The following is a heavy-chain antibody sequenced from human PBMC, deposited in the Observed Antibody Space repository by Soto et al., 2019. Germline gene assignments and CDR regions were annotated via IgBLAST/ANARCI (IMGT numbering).Heavy chain of an antibody. V-gene: IGHV1-18*01. D-gene: IGHD3-22*01. J-gene: IGHJ5*02. Sequence: GASVKVSCKASGYTFTSYGISWVRQAPGQGLEWMGWISAYNGNTNYAQKLQDRVTMTTDTSTSTAYMELRSLRSDDTAVYYCARVKGSGYHNWFDPWGQGTLVTVSS. CDR1: GYTFTSYG. CDR3: ARVKGSGYHNWFDP. CDR2: ISAYNGNT.